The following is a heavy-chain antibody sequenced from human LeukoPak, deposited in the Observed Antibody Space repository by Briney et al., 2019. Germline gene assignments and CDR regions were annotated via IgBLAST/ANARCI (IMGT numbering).Heavy chain of an antibody. Sequence: GGSLRLSCAASGFTFSSYSMNWVRQAPGKGLEWVSSISSSSSYIYYADSVKGRFTISRDNAKNSLYLQMNSLGAEDTAVYYCARVQAVVVVAAPDYWGQGTLVTVSS. D-gene: IGHD2-15*01. CDR2: ISSSSSYI. CDR1: GFTFSSYS. CDR3: ARVQAVVVVAAPDY. J-gene: IGHJ4*02. V-gene: IGHV3-21*01.